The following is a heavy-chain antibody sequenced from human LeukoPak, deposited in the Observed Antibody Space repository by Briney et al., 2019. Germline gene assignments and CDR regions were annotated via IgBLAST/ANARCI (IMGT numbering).Heavy chain of an antibody. CDR2: IFYSGST. V-gene: IGHV4-31*11. J-gene: IGHJ5*02. CDR3: ARGMVAARGLIRT. Sequence: SETLSLTCAVSGGSISSGGYYWSWIRQHPGEGLEWIGYIFYSGSTYYNPSLKSRVTISVDTSKNQFSLKLSSVTAADTAVYYCARGMVAARGLIRTWGQGTLVTVSS. CDR1: GGSISSGGYY. D-gene: IGHD6-6*01.